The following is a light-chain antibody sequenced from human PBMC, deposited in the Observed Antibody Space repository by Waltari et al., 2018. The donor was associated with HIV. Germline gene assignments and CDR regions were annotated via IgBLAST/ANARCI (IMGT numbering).Light chain of an antibody. Sequence: ETVMTQSPATLSVSPGEGATLAFRASQSVSSNVAWYQQKPGQAPRLLIYGASTRATGVAARFSGSGSGTEFTLTISSLQSEDFAVYYCQQYKNWWTFGQGTKVEIK. CDR1: QSVSSN. V-gene: IGKV3-15*01. CDR3: QQYKNWWT. CDR2: GAS. J-gene: IGKJ1*01.